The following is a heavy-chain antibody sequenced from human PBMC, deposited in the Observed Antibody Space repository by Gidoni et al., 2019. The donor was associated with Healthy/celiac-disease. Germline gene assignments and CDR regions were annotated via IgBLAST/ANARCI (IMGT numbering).Heavy chain of an antibody. CDR2: IWYDGSNK. CDR1: GFTFSSYG. CDR3: AREQGGNYDILTGSYYFDY. D-gene: IGHD3-9*01. Sequence: QVQLVESGGGVVQPGRSLRLSCAASGFTFSSYGMHWVRQAPGKGLEWVAVIWYDGSNKYYADSVKGRFTISRDNSKNTLYLQMNSLRAEDTAVYYCAREQGGNYDILTGSYYFDYWGQGTLVTVSS. V-gene: IGHV3-33*01. J-gene: IGHJ4*02.